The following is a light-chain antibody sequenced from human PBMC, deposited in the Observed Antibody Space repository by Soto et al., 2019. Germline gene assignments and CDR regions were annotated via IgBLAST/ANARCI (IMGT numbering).Light chain of an antibody. CDR3: QQYGSSPYT. CDR1: QSVSSSY. J-gene: IGKJ2*01. V-gene: IGKV3-20*01. Sequence: EIVLTQSPGTLSLSPGERATLSCRASQSVSSSYIAWYQQKPGQAPRLLIYGASSRATGIPDRFSGSGSGTDFTLTISRLEPEDVAVYYCQQYGSSPYTFGQGTKLEIK. CDR2: GAS.